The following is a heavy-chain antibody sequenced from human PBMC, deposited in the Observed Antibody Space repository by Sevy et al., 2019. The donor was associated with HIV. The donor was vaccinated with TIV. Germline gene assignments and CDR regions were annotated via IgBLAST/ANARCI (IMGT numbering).Heavy chain of an antibody. V-gene: IGHV3-7*01. J-gene: IGHJ4*02. CDR2: IKQDGSEK. CDR3: ASSFLGRAFGGVIVNYFDY. D-gene: IGHD3-16*02. Sequence: GGSLRLSCAASGFTFSSNWMSWVRQAPGKGLEWVANIKQDGSEKYYVDSEKGRFTISRDNAKNSLYLQMNSLRAEDTAVYYCASSFLGRAFGGVIVNYFDYWGQGTLVTVSS. CDR1: GFTFSSNW.